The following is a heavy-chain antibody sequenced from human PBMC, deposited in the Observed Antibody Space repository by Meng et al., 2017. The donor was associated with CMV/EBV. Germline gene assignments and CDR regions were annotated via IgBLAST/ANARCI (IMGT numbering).Heavy chain of an antibody. D-gene: IGHD2-2*01. CDR3: ARGGYCSSTSCLTRVWFDP. CDR2: INHSGST. Sequence: GSFSGYYWSWIRQPPGKGLEWIGEINHSGSTNYNPSLKSRVTISVDTSKNQFSLKLSSVTAADTAVYYCARGGYCSSTSCLTRVWFDPWGQGTLVPSPQ. V-gene: IGHV4-34*01. J-gene: IGHJ5*02. CDR1: GSFSGYY.